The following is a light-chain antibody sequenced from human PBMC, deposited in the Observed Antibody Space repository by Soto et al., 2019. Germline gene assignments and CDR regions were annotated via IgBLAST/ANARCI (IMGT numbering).Light chain of an antibody. V-gene: IGLV2-14*01. J-gene: IGLJ1*01. CDR3: ASYRRSSTLYV. CDR2: EVS. Sequence: SALTQPRSVSGSPGQSITISCTGTSSDVGGYNYVSWYQHYSGKAPKLMIYEVSNRPSGVSDRFSGSKSGNTASLTISGLQVEDEADYYCASYRRSSTLYVFGTGTKVTVL. CDR1: SSDVGGYNY.